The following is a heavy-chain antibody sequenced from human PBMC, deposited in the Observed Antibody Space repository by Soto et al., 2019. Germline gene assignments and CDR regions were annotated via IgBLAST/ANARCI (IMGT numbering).Heavy chain of an antibody. V-gene: IGHV1-18*01. CDR2: IGGDSGNT. J-gene: IGHJ4*02. CDR1: GYPLPTYG. Sequence: QVQVMQSGAQLTQPGASVKVSCETSGYPLPTYGLSWVRQTPGQGLEWMGWIGGDSGNTVYAQKFQGRVTMYRDTSTSTGYMELRMLTSDDSALYCCATVSGYGSGSRSFDFWGQGPLVSVSS. CDR3: ATVSGYGSGSRSFDF. D-gene: IGHD3-10*01.